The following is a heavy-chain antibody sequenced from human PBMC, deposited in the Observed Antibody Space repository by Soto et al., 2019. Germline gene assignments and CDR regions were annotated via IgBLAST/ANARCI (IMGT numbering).Heavy chain of an antibody. Sequence: PGGSLRLSCAASGFSFSAYYMTWVRQAPGKGLEWVASIKSDGSEQYYVDSVKGRFTISRDNAKNSLYLQMNSLRAGDTGLYYCSRENWFQDYWGQGTLVTVYS. D-gene: IGHD3-10*01. CDR2: IKSDGSEQ. J-gene: IGHJ4*02. CDR1: GFSFSAYY. CDR3: SRENWFQDY. V-gene: IGHV3-7*03.